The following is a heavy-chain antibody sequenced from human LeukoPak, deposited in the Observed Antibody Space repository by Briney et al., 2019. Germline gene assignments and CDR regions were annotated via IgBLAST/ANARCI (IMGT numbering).Heavy chain of an antibody. Sequence: GGSLRLSCAASGFTFSRSWMSWVRQAPGKGLEWVANINQDGSEKYYADSVKGRFTISRDNAKNSLYLQMNSLRAEDTAVYYCARDHGIAAAGTDYWGQGTLVTVSS. CDR1: GFTFSRSW. CDR2: INQDGSEK. V-gene: IGHV3-7*01. J-gene: IGHJ4*02. D-gene: IGHD6-13*01. CDR3: ARDHGIAAAGTDY.